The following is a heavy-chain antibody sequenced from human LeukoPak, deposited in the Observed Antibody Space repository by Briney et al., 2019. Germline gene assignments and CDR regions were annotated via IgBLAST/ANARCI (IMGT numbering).Heavy chain of an antibody. CDR3: AKAREEYGSGSHDY. CDR2: ISGSGGST. CDR1: GFTFSSYA. D-gene: IGHD3-10*01. J-gene: IGHJ4*02. Sequence: QTGGSLRLSCAASGFTFSSYAMSWVRQAPGKGLEWVSAISGSGGSTYYADSVKGRFTISRDNSKNTLYLQMNSLRAEDTAVYYCAKAREEYGSGSHDYWGQGTLVTVSS. V-gene: IGHV3-23*01.